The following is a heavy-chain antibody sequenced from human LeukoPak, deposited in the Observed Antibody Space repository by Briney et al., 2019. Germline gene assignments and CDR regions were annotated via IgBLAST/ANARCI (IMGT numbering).Heavy chain of an antibody. CDR1: GYTFASYD. V-gene: IGHV1-8*01. CDR3: ARSLVTRGVMIIAY. D-gene: IGHD3-10*01. J-gene: IGHJ4*02. Sequence: ASVKVSCKASGYTFASYDINWVRQPTGQGLEWMGWMNPNSGNTGYAQKFQGRVTMTRSTSMSTAYMELTSLRSEDTAVYYCARSLVTRGVMIIAYWGQGTLVTVSS. CDR2: MNPNSGNT.